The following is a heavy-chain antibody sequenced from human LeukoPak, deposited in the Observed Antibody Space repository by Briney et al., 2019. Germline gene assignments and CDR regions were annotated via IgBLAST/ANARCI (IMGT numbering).Heavy chain of an antibody. V-gene: IGHV3-21*01. Sequence: PGGSLRLSCAASGFTFSAYEMNWVRQAPGKGLEWVSSISSSSSYIYYADSVKGRFTISRDNAKNSLYLQMNSLRAEDTAVYYCAKDGYYDSSGYYSWGQGTLVTVSS. J-gene: IGHJ4*02. CDR1: GFTFSAYE. CDR3: AKDGYYDSSGYYS. CDR2: ISSSSSYI. D-gene: IGHD3-22*01.